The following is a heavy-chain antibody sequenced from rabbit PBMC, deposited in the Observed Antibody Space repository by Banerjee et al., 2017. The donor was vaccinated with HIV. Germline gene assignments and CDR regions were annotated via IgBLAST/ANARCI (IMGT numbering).Heavy chain of an antibody. D-gene: IGHD1-1*01. CDR3: AASSGYYNL. CDR1: GFDFSSYY. J-gene: IGHJ4*01. V-gene: IGHV1S7*01. CDR2: IYAGKGST. Sequence: QQLEESGGGLVQPGGSLTLSCKASGFDFSSYYMSWVRQAPGKGLEWIGIIYAGKGSTDYASWVNGRFTISSDNAQNTVFLQMTSLTAADTATYFCAASSGYYNLWGPGTLVTVS.